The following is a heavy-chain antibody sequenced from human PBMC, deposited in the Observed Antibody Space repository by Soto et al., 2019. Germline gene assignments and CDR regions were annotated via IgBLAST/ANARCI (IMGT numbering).Heavy chain of an antibody. CDR1: GFTFSSYW. J-gene: IGHJ5*02. CDR3: ARDKWSWVLGIDWFDP. Sequence: GGSLRLSCAASGFTFSSYWMSWVRQAPGKGLEWVANIKQDGSEKYYVDSVKGRFTISRDNAKNSLYLQMNSLRAEDTAVYYCARDKWSWVLGIDWFDPWGQGTLVTVSS. V-gene: IGHV3-7*03. CDR2: IKQDGSEK. D-gene: IGHD7-27*01.